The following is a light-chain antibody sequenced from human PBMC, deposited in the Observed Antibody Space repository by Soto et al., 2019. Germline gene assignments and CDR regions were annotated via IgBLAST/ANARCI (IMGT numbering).Light chain of an antibody. V-gene: IGKV3D-15*01. CDR1: QSVSTN. Sequence: DIVMAQSPATLSVSPGGRATLSCRASQSVSTNLAWYQQRPGQAPRLLIYGASTRATGIPARFSGSGSGTEFTLTISSLQSEDFAVYYCQHYYNWPRTFGQGTKVDIK. J-gene: IGKJ1*01. CDR2: GAS. CDR3: QHYYNWPRT.